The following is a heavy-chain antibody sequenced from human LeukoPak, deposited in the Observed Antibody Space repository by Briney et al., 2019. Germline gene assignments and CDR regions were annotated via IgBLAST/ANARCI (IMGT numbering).Heavy chain of an antibody. CDR1: GYTFSTFA. Sequence: GGSLRLSCAASGYTFSTFAMIWVRQPPGKGLEGVSSIFPSGGEIHYADSVRGRFTISRDNSKSTLSLQMNSLRAEDTAIYYCATYRQVLLPFEPWGQGTLVTVSS. V-gene: IGHV3-23*01. J-gene: IGHJ5*02. D-gene: IGHD2-8*02. CDR2: IFPSGGEI. CDR3: ATYRQVLLPFEP.